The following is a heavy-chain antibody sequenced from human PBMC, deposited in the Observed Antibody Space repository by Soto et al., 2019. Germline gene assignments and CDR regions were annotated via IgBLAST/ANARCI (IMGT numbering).Heavy chain of an antibody. CDR1: GFTFSSYA. J-gene: IGHJ4*02. CDR2: ISASGGST. D-gene: IGHD5-18*01. CDR3: AKDLGYSYGYGPVDY. V-gene: IGHV3-23*01. Sequence: EVQLLESGGGLVQPGGSLRLSCAASGFTFSSYAMSWVRQAPGKGLEWVSAISASGGSTYYADSVKGRFTISRDNSKNTLYLQMNSVRAEDTAVYYCAKDLGYSYGYGPVDYWGQGTLVTVSS.